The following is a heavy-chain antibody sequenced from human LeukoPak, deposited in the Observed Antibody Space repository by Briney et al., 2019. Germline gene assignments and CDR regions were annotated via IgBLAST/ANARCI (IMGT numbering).Heavy chain of an antibody. D-gene: IGHD5-12*01. Sequence: ASVKVSCKASGYTFTSYYMHWVRQAPGQGLEWMGIINPSGGSTSYAQKFQGRVTMTKDTSTSTVYMELSSLRSEDTAVYYCARDLRGYSYYYGMDVWGQGTTVTVSS. CDR3: ARDLRGYSYYYGMDV. CDR2: INPSGGST. J-gene: IGHJ6*02. V-gene: IGHV1-46*01. CDR1: GYTFTSYY.